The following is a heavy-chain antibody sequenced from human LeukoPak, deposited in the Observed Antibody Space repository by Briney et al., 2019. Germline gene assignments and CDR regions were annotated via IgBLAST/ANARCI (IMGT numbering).Heavy chain of an antibody. V-gene: IGHV3-30*04. CDR1: GFTFSTYA. J-gene: IGHJ4*02. Sequence: GGSLRLSCAASGFTFSTYAMHWVRQAPGKGLEWVAVISYDGSSKYYADSVKGRFTISRDNAKNSLYLQMNSLRAEDTAVYYCARGSIGGNEGYFDYWGQGTLVTVSS. CDR2: ISYDGSSK. D-gene: IGHD4-23*01. CDR3: ARGSIGGNEGYFDY.